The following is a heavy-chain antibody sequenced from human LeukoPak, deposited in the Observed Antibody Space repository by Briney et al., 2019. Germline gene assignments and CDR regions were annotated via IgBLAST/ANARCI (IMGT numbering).Heavy chain of an antibody. CDR1: GFTFSSYA. CDR2: ISGSGGST. J-gene: IGHJ3*02. Sequence: GGSLRLSCAASGFTFSSYAMSWVRQAPGKGLEWVSAISGSGGSTYYADSVKGRFTISRDNSKDTLYLQMNSLSAEDTAVYYCAKPKGSGVVTPAGAFDIWGQGTMVTVSS. CDR3: AKPKGSGVVTPAGAFDI. D-gene: IGHD2-21*02. V-gene: IGHV3-23*01.